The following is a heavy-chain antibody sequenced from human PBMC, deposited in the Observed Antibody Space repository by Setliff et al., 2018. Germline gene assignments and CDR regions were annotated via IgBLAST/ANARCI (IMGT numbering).Heavy chain of an antibody. J-gene: IGHJ1*01. CDR2: INSDGSTT. Sequence: GGSLRLSCAASEFTLSTYWIHWVRQAPRKGLVWVSRINSDGSTTTYADSVKGRFTISRDNSKNTLYLEMNSLRAEDTAVYYCAKDYSMAITVGYFQHWGHGTLVTVSS. CDR3: AKDYSMAITVGYFQH. V-gene: IGHV3-74*01. CDR1: EFTLSTYW. D-gene: IGHD1-20*01.